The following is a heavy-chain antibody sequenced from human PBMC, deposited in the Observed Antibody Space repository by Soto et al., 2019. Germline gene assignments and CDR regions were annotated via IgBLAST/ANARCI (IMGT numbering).Heavy chain of an antibody. V-gene: IGHV3-30-3*01. J-gene: IGHJ5*02. D-gene: IGHD3-16*01. CDR3: ARDLSMGGFAP. CDR1: GFSFRNYA. CDR2: IPYDGGNK. Sequence: QVQLVESGGGVVQPGRSLRLSCAASGFSFRNYALHWVRQAPGKGLEWVAVIPYDGGNKYYADSVRGRFTISRDNSNATLYLQMNSLRTADTALYYCARDLSMGGFAPWGQGTLVTVSS.